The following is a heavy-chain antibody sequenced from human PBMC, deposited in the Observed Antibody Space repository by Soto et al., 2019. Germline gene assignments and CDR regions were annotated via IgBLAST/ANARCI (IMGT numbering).Heavy chain of an antibody. CDR3: ARANRPITMTSINWFDP. J-gene: IGHJ5*02. D-gene: IGHD3-22*01. CDR2: LYHSGST. V-gene: IGHV4-30-2*01. CDR1: GGSISSGAYS. Sequence: QLQLQESGAGLVKPSETLSLTCAVSGGSISSGAYSWSWIRQPPGKGLEWVGYLYHSGSTYYNPSLKIRVPLSVERSKNRFSLNLNSVTAADTAVSYCARANRPITMTSINWFDPWGQGTLVTVSS.